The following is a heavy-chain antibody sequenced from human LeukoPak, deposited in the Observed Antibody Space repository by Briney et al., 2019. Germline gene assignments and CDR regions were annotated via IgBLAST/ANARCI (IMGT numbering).Heavy chain of an antibody. CDR1: GGTFSSYA. CDR3: ARPPTGYCCSASCYRDFEFDY. J-gene: IGHJ4*02. CDR2: IIPILGIA. D-gene: IGHD2-2*01. V-gene: IGHV1-69*04. Sequence: GASVKVSCKASGGTFSSYAISGVRQAPGQGLEWMGRIIPILGIANYAQKFQGRVTITADKSTSTDYMELSSLRSEDTAVYYCARPPTGYCCSASCYRDFEFDYWGQGTLVTVSS.